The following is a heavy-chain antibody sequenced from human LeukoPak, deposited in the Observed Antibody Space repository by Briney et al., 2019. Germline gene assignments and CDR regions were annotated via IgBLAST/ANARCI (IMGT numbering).Heavy chain of an antibody. J-gene: IGHJ5*02. CDR1: GYTFTSYG. D-gene: IGHD3-22*01. V-gene: IGHV1-18*01. CDR2: ISGYNGYT. CDR3: GVDSSGYYGLTPGWFDP. Sequence: ASVKVSCKASGYTFTSYGISWVRQAPGQGLEWMGWISGYNGYTNYAQKLQGRVTVTTDTSTTTAYMELRSLRSDDTAVYYCGVDSSGYYGLTPGWFDPWGQGTLVTVSS.